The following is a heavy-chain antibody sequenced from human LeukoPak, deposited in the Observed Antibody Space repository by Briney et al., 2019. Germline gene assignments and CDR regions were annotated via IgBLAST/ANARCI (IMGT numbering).Heavy chain of an antibody. Sequence: SETLSLTCAVSGYSISSGYYWGWIRQPPGKGLEWIGSIYHSGSTYYNPSLKSRVTISADTSKNQFSLKLTSVTAADTAVYYCARQTPTGEYSLYRARFDYWGQGTLVTVSS. J-gene: IGHJ4*02. CDR1: GYSISSGYY. CDR3: ARQTPTGEYSLYRARFDY. CDR2: IYHSGST. D-gene: IGHD5/OR15-5a*01. V-gene: IGHV4-38-2*01.